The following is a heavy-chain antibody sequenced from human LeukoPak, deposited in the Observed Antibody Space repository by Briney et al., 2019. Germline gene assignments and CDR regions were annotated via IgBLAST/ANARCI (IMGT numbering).Heavy chain of an antibody. J-gene: IGHJ4*02. CDR2: ISGSGGST. V-gene: IGHV3-23*01. Sequence: GGSLRLSCAASGFTFSSYAMSWVRQAPGKGLEWVSAISGSGGSTCYADSVKGRFTISRDNSKNTLYLQMNSLRAEDTAVYYCAKGDGLRYFDWLRGAFDYWGQGTLVTVSS. CDR3: AKGDGLRYFDWLRGAFDY. D-gene: IGHD3-9*01. CDR1: GFTFSSYA.